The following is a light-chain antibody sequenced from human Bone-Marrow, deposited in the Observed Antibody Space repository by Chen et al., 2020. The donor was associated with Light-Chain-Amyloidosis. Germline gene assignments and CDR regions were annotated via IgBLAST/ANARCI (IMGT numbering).Light chain of an antibody. CDR2: DVS. V-gene: IGLV2-14*01. CDR1: SSDVGGYNF. J-gene: IGLJ2*01. Sequence: QSALTQPASASGSPAKSITTPCPGTSSDVGGYNFVSWNQQHPGKAPKLIFYDVSNRPSGVSNRFSGSKSGNTASLTISGLQAEDEADYYCSSYTSSSTLVVFGGGTKLTVL. CDR3: SSYTSSSTLVV.